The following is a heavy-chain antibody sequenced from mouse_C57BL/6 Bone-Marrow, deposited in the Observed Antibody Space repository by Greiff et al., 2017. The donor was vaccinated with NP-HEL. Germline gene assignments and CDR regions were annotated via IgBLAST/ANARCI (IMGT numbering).Heavy chain of an antibody. CDR3: ARDRNCPGFAD. CDR1: GYTFTSYW. J-gene: IGHJ3*01. CDR2: ISPGSGST. V-gene: IGHV1-55*01. D-gene: IGHD2-1*01. Sequence: QVQLQQPGAELVKPGASVKMSCKASGYTFTSYWITWVKQRPGQGLEWIGDISPGSGSTNYNEKFKSKATLTVDTSSRPAYMQLSSLTSEDSAVYYCARDRNCPGFADWGQGTLVTVSA.